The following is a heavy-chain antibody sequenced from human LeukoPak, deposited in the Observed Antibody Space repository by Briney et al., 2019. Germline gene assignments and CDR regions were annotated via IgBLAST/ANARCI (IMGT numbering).Heavy chain of an antibody. J-gene: IGHJ4*02. CDR2: ISSGGSSI. V-gene: IGHV3-11*01. CDR3: AREPYYDSSGYCLDY. D-gene: IGHD3-22*01. CDR1: GFIFSDYY. Sequence: PGGSLRLSCAASGFIFSDYYMSWIRQAPGKGLEWVSYISSGGSSIYYADSVKGRFTISRDNAKNSLYLQMNSLRAEDTAVYYCAREPYYDSSGYCLDYWGQGTLVTVSS.